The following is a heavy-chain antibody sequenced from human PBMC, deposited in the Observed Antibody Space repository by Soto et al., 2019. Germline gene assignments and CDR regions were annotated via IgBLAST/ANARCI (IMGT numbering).Heavy chain of an antibody. CDR3: ARAPMDDYGNYYDGMDV. V-gene: IGHV4-34*01. CDR2: INYRGIT. J-gene: IGHJ6*02. D-gene: IGHD4-17*01. Sequence: QVQLQQWGAGLLKPSETLSLTCGVSGGSFRGYSWNWIRQSPEKGLEWIGEINYRGITSYNPSLRSRVTISLDTSTNRFYLTLTSVTAADTAIYYCARAPMDDYGNYYDGMDVWGQGTT. CDR1: GGSFRGYS.